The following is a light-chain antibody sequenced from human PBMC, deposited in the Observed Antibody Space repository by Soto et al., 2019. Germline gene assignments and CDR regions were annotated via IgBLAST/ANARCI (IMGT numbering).Light chain of an antibody. V-gene: IGKV3-20*01. Sequence: EIVLTQSPGTLSLSPGERATLSCRTSQSVTNNYLAWYQQKPGQAPSLLIYGASSRATGIPDRFSGSGSGTDFTLTSTRLEPEDFAVYYCQQYGTAPRTFGQGTKVEIK. CDR1: QSVTNNY. CDR2: GAS. CDR3: QQYGTAPRT. J-gene: IGKJ1*01.